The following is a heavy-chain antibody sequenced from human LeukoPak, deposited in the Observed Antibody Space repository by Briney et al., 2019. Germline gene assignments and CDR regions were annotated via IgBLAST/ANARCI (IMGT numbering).Heavy chain of an antibody. V-gene: IGHV4-4*02. CDR2: IYHSGST. CDR1: GGSISSSNW. Sequence: SGTLSLTCAVSGGSISSSNWWSWVRQPPGKGLEWIGAIYHSGSTNYNPSLKSRVTISVDKSKNQFSLKLSSVTAADTAVYYCARGLRDPYYYGSGSYIDWGQGTLVTVSS. J-gene: IGHJ4*02. CDR3: ARGLRDPYYYGSGSYID. D-gene: IGHD3-10*01.